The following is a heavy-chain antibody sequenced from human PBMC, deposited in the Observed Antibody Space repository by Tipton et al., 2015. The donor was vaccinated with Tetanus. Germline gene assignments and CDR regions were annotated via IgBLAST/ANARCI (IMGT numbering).Heavy chain of an antibody. CDR3: ARRRSAILSGSYHWYFDL. D-gene: IGHD3-9*01. CDR2: INPGDSET. V-gene: IGHV5-51*01. CDR1: GYNFSHYS. Sequence: QLVQSGAEVKKPGESLKISCQGSGYNFSHYSIGWVRQMPGKGLEWMGSINPGDSETTYGPSFQGQVTISADTSINTAYLQRNSLEASDTAIYFCARRRSAILSGSYHWYFDLWGRGTLIIVSS. J-gene: IGHJ2*01.